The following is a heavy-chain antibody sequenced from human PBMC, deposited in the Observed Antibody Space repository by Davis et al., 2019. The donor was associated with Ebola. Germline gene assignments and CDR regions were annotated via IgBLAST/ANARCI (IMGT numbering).Heavy chain of an antibody. CDR2: IKQDGSEK. V-gene: IGHV3-7*01. J-gene: IGHJ3*02. CDR1: GFTFSSYW. CDR3: AAIYCSGGSCHLGAFDI. D-gene: IGHD2-15*01. Sequence: PGGSLRLSCAASGFTFSSYWMSWVRQAPGKGLEWVANIKQDGSEKYYVDSVKGRFTISRDNAKNSLYLQMNSLRAEDTAVYYCAAIYCSGGSCHLGAFDIWGQGTMVTVSS.